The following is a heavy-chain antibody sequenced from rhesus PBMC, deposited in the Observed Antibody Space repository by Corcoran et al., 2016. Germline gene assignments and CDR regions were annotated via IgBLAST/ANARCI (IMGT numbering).Heavy chain of an antibody. CDR3: TSGVGPEYFEF. Sequence: EVQLVESGGGLVQPGGSLRLSCAASGFTFSDYYMSWVRQAPGKGLEWVSSISSASSYIYYADSWKGRFTIARDNAKNSLSLQMNSLKTEDTAVYYCTSGVGPEYFEFWGQGALVTVSS. D-gene: IGHD2-15*01. CDR1: GFTFSDYY. CDR2: ISSASSYI. V-gene: IGHV3S16*01. J-gene: IGHJ1*01.